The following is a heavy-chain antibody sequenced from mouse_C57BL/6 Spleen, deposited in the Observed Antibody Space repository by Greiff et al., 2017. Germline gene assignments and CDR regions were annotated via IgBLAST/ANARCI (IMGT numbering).Heavy chain of an antibody. Sequence: QVLLQQPGAELVRPGTSVKLSCKASGYTFTSYWMHWVKQRPGQGLEWIGVIDPSDSYTNYNQKFKGKATLTVDTSSSTAYMQLSSLTSEDSAVYYCERGLLWLRGTFDVWSTGTTATVSS. CDR1: GYTFTSYW. CDR3: ERGLLWLRGTFDV. J-gene: IGHJ1*03. CDR2: IDPSDSYT. D-gene: IGHD2-2*01. V-gene: IGHV1-59*01.